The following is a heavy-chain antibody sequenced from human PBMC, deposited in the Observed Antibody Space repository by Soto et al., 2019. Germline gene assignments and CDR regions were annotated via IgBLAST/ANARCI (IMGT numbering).Heavy chain of an antibody. CDR1: GFSLSTSGVG. J-gene: IGHJ4*02. D-gene: IGHD3-3*01. V-gene: IGHV2-5*02. CDR3: AHTNYDFWSGYPDYYFDY. CDR2: IYWDDDK. Sequence: KESGPTLVKPTQTLTLTCTFSGFSLSTSGVGVGWIRQPPGKALEWLALIYWDDDKRYSPSLKSRLTITKDTSKNQVVLTMTNMDPVDTATYYCAHTNYDFWSGYPDYYFDYWGQGTLVTVSS.